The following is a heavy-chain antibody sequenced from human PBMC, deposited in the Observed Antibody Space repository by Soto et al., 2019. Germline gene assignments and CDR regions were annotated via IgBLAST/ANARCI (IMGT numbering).Heavy chain of an antibody. J-gene: IGHJ4*02. D-gene: IGHD1-26*01. Sequence: EVQLMESGGGLVQPGGSLRLSCAASGLSVSNYWMHWVRQTPGKGLVWVSRINSDDTSSSYAASVKGRFTISRDNAKNTLYLQMNSLRAEDTAVYDCARGGRWAGHYYFDYWGQGTLVTVSS. CDR1: GLSVSNYW. CDR2: INSDDTSS. V-gene: IGHV3-74*01. CDR3: ARGGRWAGHYYFDY.